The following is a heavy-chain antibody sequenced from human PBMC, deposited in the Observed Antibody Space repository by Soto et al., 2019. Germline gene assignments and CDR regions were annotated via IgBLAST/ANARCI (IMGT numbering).Heavy chain of an antibody. Sequence: QVQLVESGGGVVQPGRSLRLSCAASGFTFSSYAMHWVRQAPGKGLEWVAVISYDGSNKYYADSVKGRFTISRDNSKNTLYLQMNSLRAEDTAVYYCARERRIAAANDYWGQGTLVTVSS. CDR3: ARERRIAAANDY. CDR2: ISYDGSNK. J-gene: IGHJ4*02. D-gene: IGHD6-13*01. V-gene: IGHV3-30-3*01. CDR1: GFTFSSYA.